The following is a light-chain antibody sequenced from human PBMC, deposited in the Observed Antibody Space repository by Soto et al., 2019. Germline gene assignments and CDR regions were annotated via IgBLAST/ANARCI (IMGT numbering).Light chain of an antibody. CDR1: QSISSW. J-gene: IGKJ1*01. V-gene: IGKV1-5*03. CDR2: KAS. CDR3: QQYNYNWT. Sequence: DIQMTQSPSTLSASVGDRVTITCRASQSISSWLAWYQQKPGKAPKLLIYKASTLQSGVPSRFSGSGSGTEFTLAINSLQSDDAATYYCQQYNYNWTFGQGTKVEIK.